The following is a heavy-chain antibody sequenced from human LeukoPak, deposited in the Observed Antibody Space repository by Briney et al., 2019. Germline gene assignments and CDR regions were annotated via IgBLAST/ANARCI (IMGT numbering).Heavy chain of an antibody. CDR1: GFTFSSYA. CDR2: ISGSGGST. V-gene: IGHV3-23*01. CDR3: ASGSGSSKTATDY. D-gene: IGHD3-10*01. J-gene: IGHJ4*02. Sequence: GGSLGLSCAASGFTFSSYAMSWVRQAPGKGLEWVSAISGSGGSTYYADSVKGRFTISRDNSKNTLYLQMNSLRAEDTAVYYCASGSGSSKTATDYWGQGTLVTVSS.